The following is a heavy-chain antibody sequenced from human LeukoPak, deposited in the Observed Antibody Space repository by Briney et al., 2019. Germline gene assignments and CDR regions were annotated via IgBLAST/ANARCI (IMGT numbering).Heavy chain of an antibody. CDR3: AKVEYYDFWSGYAD. D-gene: IGHD3-3*01. CDR2: ISYDGSNK. CDR1: PFTFSSYG. Sequence: GRSLRLSCAASPFTFSSYGMHWVRQAPGKGLEWVAVISYDGSNKYYADSVKGRFTISRDNSKNTLYLQMNSLRAEDTAVYYCAKVEYYDFWSGYADWGQGTLVTVSS. J-gene: IGHJ4*02. V-gene: IGHV3-30*18.